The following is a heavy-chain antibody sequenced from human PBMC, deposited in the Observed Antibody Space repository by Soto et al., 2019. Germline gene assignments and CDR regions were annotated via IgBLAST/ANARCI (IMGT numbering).Heavy chain of an antibody. CDR2: MYYGGST. CDR3: ARHYVEKVAKISSSFDY. V-gene: IGHV4-39*01. D-gene: IGHD5-12*01. CDR1: GGSISSRTYY. Sequence: SETLSLTCTVSGGSISSRTYYWGWIRQPPGKGLEWIGSMYYGGSTHYNPSLKSRVTISVDTSKNQFSLKLASVTAADTAVYYCARHYVEKVAKISSSFDYWGQGILVTVSS. J-gene: IGHJ4*02.